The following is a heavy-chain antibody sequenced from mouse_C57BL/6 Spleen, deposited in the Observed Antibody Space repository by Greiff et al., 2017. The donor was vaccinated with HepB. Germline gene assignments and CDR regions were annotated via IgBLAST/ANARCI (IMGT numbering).Heavy chain of an antibody. J-gene: IGHJ3*01. CDR2: IHPNSGST. Sequence: QVQLQQPGAELVKPGASVKLSCKASGYTFTSYWMHWVKQRPGQGLEWIGMIHPNSGSTNYNEKFKSKATRTVDKAPITAYMQLRTLSSEDSTVYYCARYCIYFAYWGQGTLVTVSA. CDR3: ARYCIYFAY. V-gene: IGHV1-64*01. CDR1: GYTFTSYW. D-gene: IGHD2-1*01.